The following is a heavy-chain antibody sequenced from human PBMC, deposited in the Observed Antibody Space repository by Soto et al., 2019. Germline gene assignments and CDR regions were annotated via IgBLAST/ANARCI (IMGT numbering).Heavy chain of an antibody. CDR1: GFTLGDYY. CDR3: ARDLGSGWYYDY. CDR2: ISSSGSTI. D-gene: IGHD6-19*01. V-gene: IGHV3-11*01. J-gene: IGHJ4*02. Sequence: QVQLVESGGGLVKPGGSLGLSCAASGFTLGDYYMGWIRQAPGKGLEWVSYISSSGSTIYYADSVKGGFTISRYNAKNSLSLQMNSLRAEDTAVYYCARDLGSGWYYDYWGQGTLVTVSS.